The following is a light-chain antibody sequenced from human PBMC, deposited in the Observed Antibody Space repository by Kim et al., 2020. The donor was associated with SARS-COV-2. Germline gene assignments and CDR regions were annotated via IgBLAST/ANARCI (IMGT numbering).Light chain of an antibody. CDR2: GAF. CDR3: QQANSFPRT. V-gene: IGKV1-12*01. CDR1: QDISSW. J-gene: IGKJ1*01. Sequence: DIQMTQSPSSVSASIGDRVTITCRASQDISSWLAWYQQKPGKAPTLLIYGAFNLQSGVPSRFSGSGSGTDFTLTINSLQPEDFATYYCQQANSFPRTFGQGTKVDIK.